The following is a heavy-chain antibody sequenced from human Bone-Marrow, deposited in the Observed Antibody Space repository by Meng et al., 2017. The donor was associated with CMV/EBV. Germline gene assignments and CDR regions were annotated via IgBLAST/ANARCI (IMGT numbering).Heavy chain of an antibody. CDR1: GYTFTSNG. CDR2: ISAYDGET. J-gene: IGHJ3*01. CDR3: ARDCRSYCSSDF. D-gene: IGHD1-26*01. V-gene: IGHV1-18*03. Sequence: ASVKVSCKASGYTFTSNGFSWVRQAPGQGLEWLGWISAYDGETHYQQNFQGRVTLTTDTSKSTSYMELRSLRSDDMAMYYCARDCRSYCSSDFWGQGTLVTVSS.